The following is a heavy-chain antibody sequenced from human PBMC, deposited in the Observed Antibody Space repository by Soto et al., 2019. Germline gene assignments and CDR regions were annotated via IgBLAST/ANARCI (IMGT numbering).Heavy chain of an antibody. CDR2: INHSGST. CDR1: GGSFSGYY. CDR3: ARGDRFLTMVRGVISWFDP. D-gene: IGHD3-10*01. Sequence: QVQLQQWGAGLLKPSETLSLTCAVYGGSFSGYYWSWIRQPPGKGLEWIGEINHSGSTNYNPSLKSRVTISGDTSKNQFSLKLSSVTAADTAVYYCARGDRFLTMVRGVISWFDPWGQGTLVTVSS. V-gene: IGHV4-34*01. J-gene: IGHJ5*02.